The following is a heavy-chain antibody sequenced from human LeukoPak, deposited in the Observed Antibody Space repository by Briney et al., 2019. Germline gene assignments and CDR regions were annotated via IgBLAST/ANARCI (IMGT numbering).Heavy chain of an antibody. V-gene: IGHV4-39*07. CDR2: IYYSGST. CDR1: GGSISSSSYY. J-gene: IGHJ4*02. CDR3: ARINQQLVID. D-gene: IGHD6-13*01. Sequence: PSQTLSLTCTVSGGSISSSSYYWGWIRQPPGKGLEWIGNIYYSGSTYYNPSLKSRVTISVDTSKNQVSLKLSSVTAADTAVYYCARINQQLVIDWGQGTLVTVSS.